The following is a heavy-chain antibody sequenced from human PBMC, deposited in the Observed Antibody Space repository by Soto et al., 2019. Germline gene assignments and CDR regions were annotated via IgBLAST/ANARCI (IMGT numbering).Heavy chain of an antibody. V-gene: IGHV1-3*01. CDR3: ERGGSLYWYCDL. D-gene: IGHD1-26*01. CDR2: INAGNGNT. Sequence: QVQLVQSGAEVKKPGASVKVSCKASGYTFTSYAMHWVRQAPGQRLEWMGWINAGNGNTKYSQKFQGRVTITRDTSASTAYMELSSLRSEDTAVYYCERGGSLYWYCDLWGRGTLVTVSS. J-gene: IGHJ2*01. CDR1: GYTFTSYA.